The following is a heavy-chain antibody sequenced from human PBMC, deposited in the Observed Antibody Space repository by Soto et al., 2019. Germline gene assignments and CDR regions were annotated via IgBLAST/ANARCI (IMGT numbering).Heavy chain of an antibody. J-gene: IGHJ4*02. V-gene: IGHV1-69*18. CDR3: ARDGGGGELNY. D-gene: IGHD3-16*01. CDR1: GDTFSSYP. CDR2: IIPVFGTT. Sequence: QVQLVQSGAEVKKPGSSVKVSCKASGDTFSSYPINWVRQAPGEGLEWMGRIIPVFGTTNDAQRFEGRVTFTADESKNTAYMELRGLLSEDTFVYYCARDGGGGELNYWGPGTMVTVSS.